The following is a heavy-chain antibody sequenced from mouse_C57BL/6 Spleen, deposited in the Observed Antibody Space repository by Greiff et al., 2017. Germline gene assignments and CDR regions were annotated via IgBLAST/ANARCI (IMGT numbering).Heavy chain of an antibody. J-gene: IGHJ2*01. D-gene: IGHD1-1*01. Sequence: VQLQESGAELVRPGASVKLSCKASGYTFTDYYINWVKQRPGQGLEWIARIYPGSGNTYYNEKFKGKATLTAEKSSSTAYMQLSSLTSEDSAVYFCAAYGSSYSFDYWGQGTTLTVSS. V-gene: IGHV1-76*01. CDR3: AAYGSSYSFDY. CDR1: GYTFTDYY. CDR2: IYPGSGNT.